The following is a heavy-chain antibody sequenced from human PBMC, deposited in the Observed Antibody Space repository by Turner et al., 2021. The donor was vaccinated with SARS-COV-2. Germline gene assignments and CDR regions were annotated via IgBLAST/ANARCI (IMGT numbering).Heavy chain of an antibody. D-gene: IGHD2-15*01. CDR1: GGSFSGYY. CDR2: IHPSGTT. CDR3: AKGDDSRKSGLL. J-gene: IGHJ4*02. V-gene: IGHV4-34*02. Sequence: QVHLQQWGAGLLNPSETLSLTCAVYGGSFSGYYWTWIRQPPEKGLEWIGEIHPSGTTYHNPSLKGRVTMSVDTSKNQFYLKVSSVTAADTAVYYCAKGDDSRKSGLLWGQGTLVTVSS.